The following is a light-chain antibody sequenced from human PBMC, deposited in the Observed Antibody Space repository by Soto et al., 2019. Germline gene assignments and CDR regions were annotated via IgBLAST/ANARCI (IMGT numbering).Light chain of an antibody. J-gene: IGLJ1*01. CDR2: EVS. V-gene: IGLV2-14*01. CDR1: SSDVGNYKY. CDR3: FSYTSSGTYV. Sequence: QPVLTQPASVPGTPGQSITNSCNGTSSDVGNYKYVSWYQQHPGKAPKLMIYEVSNRPSGVSNRFSGSKSGNTASLTISGLQAEDETDYYCFSYTSSGTYVFGTGTKVTVL.